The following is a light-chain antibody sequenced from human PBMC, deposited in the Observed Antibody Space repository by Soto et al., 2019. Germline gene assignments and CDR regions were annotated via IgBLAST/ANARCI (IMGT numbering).Light chain of an antibody. Sequence: EIVMTQSSATLSVSPGEGATLSCRASQSVSSNLAWYQQKPGQAPRLLIYGASTRAAGIPARFSGSGSGTEFTLTISGLQSEDFAVYYCQQYNDWPRAFGQGTKLEIK. CDR2: GAS. V-gene: IGKV3-15*01. CDR1: QSVSSN. CDR3: QQYNDWPRA. J-gene: IGKJ2*01.